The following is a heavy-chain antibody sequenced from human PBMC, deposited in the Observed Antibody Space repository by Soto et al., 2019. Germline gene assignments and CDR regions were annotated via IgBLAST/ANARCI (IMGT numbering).Heavy chain of an antibody. V-gene: IGHV3-15*01. J-gene: IGHJ6*03. CDR1: GFTFSNAW. CDR2: IKSKTDGGTT. D-gene: IGHD6-13*01. CDR3: TTASAADPILYYYYYMDV. Sequence: GGSLRLSCAASGFTFSNAWMSWVRQAPGKGLEWVGRIKSKTDGGTTDYAAPVKGRFTISRDDSKNTLYLQMNSLKTEDTAVYYCTTASAADPILYYYYYMDVWGKGTTVTVSS.